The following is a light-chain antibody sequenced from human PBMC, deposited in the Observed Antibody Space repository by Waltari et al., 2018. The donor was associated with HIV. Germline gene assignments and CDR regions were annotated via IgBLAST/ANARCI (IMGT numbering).Light chain of an antibody. CDR2: NDN. J-gene: IGLJ3*02. CDR1: ALPKQY. Sequence: SYELTQPPSVSLSPGQTARITCSGDALPKQYSHWYQQKPGQAPLLVIYNDNERPSEIPGRFSGSRSGTIFTLTISGVQPQDEADYYCLSADSSGTYEVFGGGTRLTVL. V-gene: IGLV3-25*03. CDR3: LSADSSGTYEV.